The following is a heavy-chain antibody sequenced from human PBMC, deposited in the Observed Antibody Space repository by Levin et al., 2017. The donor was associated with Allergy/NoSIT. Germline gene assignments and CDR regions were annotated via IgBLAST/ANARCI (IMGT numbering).Heavy chain of an antibody. J-gene: IGHJ4*02. Sequence: GESLKISCAASGFTFDDYGMSWVRQAPGKGLEWVSGINWNGGSTGYADSVKGRFTISRDNAKNSLYLQMNSLRAEDTALYHCARGGYYDIGLYYFDYWGQGTLVTVSS. CDR2: INWNGGST. V-gene: IGHV3-20*01. D-gene: IGHD3-9*01. CDR1: GFTFDDYG. CDR3: ARGGYYDIGLYYFDY.